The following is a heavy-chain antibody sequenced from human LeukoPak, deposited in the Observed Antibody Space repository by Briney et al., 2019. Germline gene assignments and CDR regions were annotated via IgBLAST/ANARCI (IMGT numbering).Heavy chain of an antibody. CDR2: IGISSGNT. D-gene: IGHD1-1*01. CDR3: ARDHNYAFDN. J-gene: IGHJ4*02. Sequence: GGSLRLSCTASGFPFSDYSMNWVRQAPGKGLEWISYIGISSGNTKYADSVKGRFTISADDTKNSLYLQMNSLRVEDTAVYYCARDHNYAFDNWGQGTLVSVSS. V-gene: IGHV3-48*04. CDR1: GFPFSDYS.